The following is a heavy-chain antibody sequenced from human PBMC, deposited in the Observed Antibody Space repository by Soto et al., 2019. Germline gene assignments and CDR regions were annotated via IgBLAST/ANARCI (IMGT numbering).Heavy chain of an antibody. CDR2: IYYSGST. CDR1: GGSISSSSYY. J-gene: IGHJ4*02. CDR3: ARHAGSSSWYLYYFDY. Sequence: SETLSLTCTVSGGSISSSSYYWGWIRHPPGKGLEWIGSIYYSGSTYYNPSLKSRVTISVDTSKNQFSLKLSSVTAADTAVYYCARHAGSSSWYLYYFDYWGQGTLVTVSS. V-gene: IGHV4-39*01. D-gene: IGHD6-13*01.